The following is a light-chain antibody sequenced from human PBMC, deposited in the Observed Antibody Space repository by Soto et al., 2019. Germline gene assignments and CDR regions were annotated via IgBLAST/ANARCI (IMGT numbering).Light chain of an antibody. J-gene: IGLJ1*01. CDR2: EVS. CDR1: SSDVGRSNY. V-gene: IGLV2-14*01. CDR3: TSFTTTTTLDV. Sequence: QSVLAQPASVSGSPGQPVTISCTGTSSDVGRSNYVSWYQQHPNNAPKLIIFEVSHRPTGVSNRFSGSKSGHTASLTISGLQSEDEADYFCTSFTTTTTLDVFGTGTKVTVL.